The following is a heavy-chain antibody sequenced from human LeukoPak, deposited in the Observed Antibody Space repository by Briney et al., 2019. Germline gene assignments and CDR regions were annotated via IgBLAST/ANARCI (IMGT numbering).Heavy chain of an antibody. J-gene: IGHJ4*02. CDR3: ARGIIGTFDF. CDR1: GGSISSSSYY. V-gene: IGHV4-39*02. D-gene: IGHD1-7*01. Sequence: SETLSLTCTVSGGSISSSSYYWGWIRQPPGKGLEWIGSIYFIGSTYYNTSLKSRVTISVDTSKNQFSLNLSSVTAADTAVYYCARGIIGTFDFWGQGILVSVSS. CDR2: IYFIGST.